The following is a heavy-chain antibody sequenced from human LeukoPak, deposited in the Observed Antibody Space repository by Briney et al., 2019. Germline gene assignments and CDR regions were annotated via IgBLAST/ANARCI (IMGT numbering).Heavy chain of an antibody. CDR3: ARDHGEEWLFDY. J-gene: IGHJ4*02. D-gene: IGHD3-3*01. CDR2: ISSTGGST. V-gene: IGHV3-64*01. Sequence: GGSLRLSCAASGFTFSSYAMHWVRQAPEKGLEYVSAISSTGGSTYYANSVKGRFTISRDNSKNTLYLQMGSMRAEDMAVYYCARDHGEEWLFDYWGQGTLVTVSS. CDR1: GFTFSSYA.